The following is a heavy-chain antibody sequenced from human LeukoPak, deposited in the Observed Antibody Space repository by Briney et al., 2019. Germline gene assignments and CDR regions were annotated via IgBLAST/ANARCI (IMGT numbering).Heavy chain of an antibody. CDR3: ARGWQTKQENWFDP. J-gene: IGHJ5*02. Sequence: SETLSLTCTVSGGSISGYYWSWIRQPPGKGLEWIGYIYYSGSTSYNPSLKSRVTISVDTSKNQFSLKLSSVTAADTAVYYCARGWQTKQENWFDPWGQGTLVTVSS. CDR2: IYYSGST. D-gene: IGHD1/OR15-1a*01. V-gene: IGHV4-59*01. CDR1: GGSISGYY.